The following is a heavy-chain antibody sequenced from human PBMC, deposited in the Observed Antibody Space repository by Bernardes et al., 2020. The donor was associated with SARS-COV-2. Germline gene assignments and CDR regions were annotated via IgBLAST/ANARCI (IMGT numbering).Heavy chain of an antibody. Sequence: GGSLRLSCAAFGFTFSTYAMTWVRQAPGKGLEWVSSISRAGGSTYYADSVKGRFTISRDNSKKTLYLQMNSLTAEDTAVYYCAKDPWLSGSYTNWFDPWGQGTLVTVSS. D-gene: IGHD1-26*01. CDR3: AKDPWLSGSYTNWFDP. CDR2: ISRAGGST. J-gene: IGHJ5*02. V-gene: IGHV3-23*01. CDR1: GFTFSTYA.